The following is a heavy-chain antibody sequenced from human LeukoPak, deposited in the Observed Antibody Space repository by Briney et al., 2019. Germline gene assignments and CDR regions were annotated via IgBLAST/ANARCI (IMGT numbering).Heavy chain of an antibody. V-gene: IGHV3-21*01. Sequence: GESLRLSCAASGFTFSIYSMNWVRQAPGKGLEWVSSISTSSSYIYYADSVEGRFTISRDNAKNSLCLQMNSLRAEDTAVYYCASELGTGGYWGQGTLVTVSS. CDR3: ASELGTGGY. J-gene: IGHJ4*02. CDR1: GFTFSIYS. CDR2: ISTSSSYI. D-gene: IGHD7-27*01.